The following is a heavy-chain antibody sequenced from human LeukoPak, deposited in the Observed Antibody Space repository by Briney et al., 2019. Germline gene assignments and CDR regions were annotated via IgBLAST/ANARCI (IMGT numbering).Heavy chain of an antibody. Sequence: SQTLSLTCTVSGGSISSGDYYWSWIRQPPGKGLEWIGYIYYSGSTYYNPSLKSRVTISVDTSKNQFSLKLSSVTAADTAVYYRARDGGFTNWYFDLWGRGTLVTVSS. CDR2: IYYSGST. V-gene: IGHV4-30-4*01. J-gene: IGHJ2*01. CDR3: ARDGGFTNWYFDL. D-gene: IGHD3-16*01. CDR1: GGSISSGDYY.